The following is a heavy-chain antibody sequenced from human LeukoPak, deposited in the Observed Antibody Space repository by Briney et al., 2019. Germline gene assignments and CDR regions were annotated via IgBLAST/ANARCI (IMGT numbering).Heavy chain of an antibody. J-gene: IGHJ4*02. V-gene: IGHV4-34*01. CDR1: GGSFSGYY. Sequence: SETLSLTCAVYGGSFSGYYWSWIRQSPGKGLEWIGEINHSGSTNYNPSLKSRVTISIDTSKNHFSLNLTSVTAADTAVYYCARGAPPQNWGQGALVTVSS. CDR2: INHSGST. CDR3: ARGAPPQN.